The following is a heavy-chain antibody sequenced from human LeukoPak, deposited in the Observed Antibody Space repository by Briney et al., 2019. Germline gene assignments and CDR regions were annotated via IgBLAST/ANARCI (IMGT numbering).Heavy chain of an antibody. Sequence: GGSLRLSCVASGFTFSGHWMSWVRQAPGKGLEWVAHTKADGSEIYYVASARGRFTISRDNAENSLSLQMNSLRADDTAIYYCVRWGARSEMGNSWGQGTLVTVAS. J-gene: IGHJ4*02. CDR2: TKADGSEI. D-gene: IGHD5-24*01. V-gene: IGHV3-7*01. CDR1: GFTFSGHW. CDR3: VRWGARSEMGNS.